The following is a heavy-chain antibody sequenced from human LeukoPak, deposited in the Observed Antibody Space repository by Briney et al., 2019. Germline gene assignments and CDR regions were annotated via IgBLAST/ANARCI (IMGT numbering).Heavy chain of an antibody. Sequence: GGSLRLSCAASGFTFSSYSVNWVRQAPGKGLEWVSSISSSSSYIYYADSVKGRFTISRDNAKNSLYLQMNSLRAEDTAVYYCAREGDDGWSNYYLLYYYYGMDVWGQGTTVTVSS. CDR2: ISSSSSYI. D-gene: IGHD3-3*01. CDR1: GFTFSSYS. J-gene: IGHJ6*02. CDR3: AREGDDGWSNYYLLYYYYGMDV. V-gene: IGHV3-21*01.